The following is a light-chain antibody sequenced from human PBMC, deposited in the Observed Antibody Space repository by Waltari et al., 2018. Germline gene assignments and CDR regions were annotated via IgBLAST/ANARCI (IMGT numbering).Light chain of an antibody. V-gene: IGLV2-23*02. CDR3: SSYAGSVV. Sequence: QSALTQPASVSGSRGQSITISCTGSSSDIGSYNVVSWYQHHPGKAPKLLIYGVNNRPSGVSNRFSGSKSGNTASLTISVLQAEDESDYYCSSYAGSVVFGGGTKLTVL. CDR1: SSDIGSYNV. J-gene: IGLJ3*02. CDR2: GVN.